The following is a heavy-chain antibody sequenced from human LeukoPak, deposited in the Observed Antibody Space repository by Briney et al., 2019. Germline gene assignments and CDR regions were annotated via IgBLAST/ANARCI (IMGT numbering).Heavy chain of an antibody. Sequence: GESLKISCKGSGYIFTTYWIGWVRQMPGKGLGWMGIIYPGDSDTRYSPSFQGQVTISADKSISTAYLQWSSLKASDTAMYYCARRAVVGPIPDAFDIWGQGTMVTVSS. V-gene: IGHV5-51*01. D-gene: IGHD1-26*01. CDR3: ARRAVVGPIPDAFDI. CDR1: GYIFTTYW. J-gene: IGHJ3*02. CDR2: IYPGDSDT.